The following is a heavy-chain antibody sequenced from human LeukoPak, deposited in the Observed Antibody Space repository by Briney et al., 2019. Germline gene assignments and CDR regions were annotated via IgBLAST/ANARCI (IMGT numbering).Heavy chain of an antibody. CDR2: IYSGGST. V-gene: IGHV3-66*01. D-gene: IGHD4-4*01. CDR1: GFTVSSNY. J-gene: IGHJ4*02. Sequence: PGGSLRLSCAASGFTVSSNYMSWVRQAPGKGLEWVSVIYSGGSTYCADSVKGRFTISRDNSKNTLYLQMNSLRAEDTAVYYCASRHYSNSGFDYWGQGTLVTVSS. CDR3: ASRHYSNSGFDY.